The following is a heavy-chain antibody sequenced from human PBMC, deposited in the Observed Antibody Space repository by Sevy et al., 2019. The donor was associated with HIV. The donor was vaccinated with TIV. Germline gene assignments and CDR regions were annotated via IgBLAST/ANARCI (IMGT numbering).Heavy chain of an antibody. CDR3: ARVPSLYGSGSYYREYYFDS. V-gene: IGHV4-34*01. J-gene: IGHJ4*02. Sequence: SETLSLTCAVYGGSFNGYFWSWIRHSPGKGLEWIGENNDVGSTRYNPSLKSRVTISVDTSKSQFSLKLTSVTAADTALYFCARVPSLYGSGSYYREYYFDSWGQGTLVTVSS. CDR1: GGSFNGYF. CDR2: NNDVGST. D-gene: IGHD3-10*01.